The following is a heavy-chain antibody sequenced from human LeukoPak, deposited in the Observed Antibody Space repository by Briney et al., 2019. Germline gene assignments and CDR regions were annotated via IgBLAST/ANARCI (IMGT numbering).Heavy chain of an antibody. Sequence: SETLSLTCTVSGGSISSSSYYWGWIRQPPGKGLEWIGSIYYSGSTYYNPSLKSRVTISVDTSKNQFSLKLSSVTAADTAVYYCAPIVGATGAFDIWGQGTMVTVSS. J-gene: IGHJ3*02. CDR3: APIVGATGAFDI. CDR2: IYYSGST. V-gene: IGHV4-39*07. CDR1: GGSISSSSYY. D-gene: IGHD1-26*01.